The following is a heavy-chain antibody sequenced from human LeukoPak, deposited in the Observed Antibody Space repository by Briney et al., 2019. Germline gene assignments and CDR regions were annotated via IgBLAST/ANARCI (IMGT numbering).Heavy chain of an antibody. CDR1: GGSISYY. CDR3: ARATSDSGGYYYFDY. V-gene: IGHV4-59*01. CDR2: IYYSGST. J-gene: IGHJ4*02. Sequence: SETLSLTCTVSGGSISYYWSWIRQPPGKGLEWIGYIYYSGSTNYNPSLKSRVTISVDTSKNQFSLKPSSVTAADTAVYYCARATSDSGGYYYFDYWGQGTLVTVSS. D-gene: IGHD3-22*01.